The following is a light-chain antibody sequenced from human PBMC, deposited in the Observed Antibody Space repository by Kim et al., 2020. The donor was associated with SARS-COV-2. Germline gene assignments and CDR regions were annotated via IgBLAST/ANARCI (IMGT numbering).Light chain of an antibody. J-gene: IGLJ1*01. CDR2: DVS. Sequence: QSALTQPASVSASPGQSITISCTGTNSDVGGYDYVSWYQQHPGKAPKLMIYDVSNRPSGVSNRFSGSKSGNTASLTISGLQAEDEADYYCSSYTGSTPYVFGTGTKVTVL. V-gene: IGLV2-14*03. CDR3: SSYTGSTPYV. CDR1: NSDVGGYDY.